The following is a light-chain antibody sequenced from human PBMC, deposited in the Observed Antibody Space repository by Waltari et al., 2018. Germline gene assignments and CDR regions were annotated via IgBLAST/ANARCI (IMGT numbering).Light chain of an antibody. J-gene: IGKJ3*01. CDR3: VQAIAFPFT. V-gene: IGKV2-40*01. CDR1: QSLLHSHGNTY. CDR2: GGS. Sequence: DIVMTQTPLSLPITPGEPASICCRTSQSLLHSHGNTYLHWYLQKPGQSPQLLIYGGSNRASGVPDRFSGSGSGTDFTLKISKVEAEDVGVYYCVQAIAFPFTFGPGTKLDIK.